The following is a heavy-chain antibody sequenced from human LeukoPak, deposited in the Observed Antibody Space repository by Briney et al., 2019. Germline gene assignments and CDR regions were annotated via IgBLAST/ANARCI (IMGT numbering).Heavy chain of an antibody. V-gene: IGHV3-23*01. D-gene: IGHD2-15*01. Sequence: HPGGSLRLSCTASQFTFYNYAMSWVRQAPGKGLEWVSAISGSGNTTYFGDSVTGRFTIFRDNRKNTIYLQMNSLSAEDTAIYYCAKGPAPYCSGGWCYSPHWYFDLWGRGTLVTVS. CDR1: QFTFYNYA. CDR2: ISGSGNTT. CDR3: AKGPAPYCSGGWCYSPHWYFDL. J-gene: IGHJ2*01.